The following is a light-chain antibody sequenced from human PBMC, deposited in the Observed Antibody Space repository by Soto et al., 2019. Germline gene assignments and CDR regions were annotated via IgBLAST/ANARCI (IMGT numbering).Light chain of an antibody. CDR3: QNYNGARWT. V-gene: IGKV1-27*01. Sequence: DIQMTQSPSSLSASVGDRVTITCRASQGISTYLVWYQQKPGTVPKLLIFAASTLQSGVPSRCSGSGSGTDFTLTISSLQPEDVATYYCQNYNGARWTFGQGTKVDIK. CDR1: QGISTY. CDR2: AAS. J-gene: IGKJ1*01.